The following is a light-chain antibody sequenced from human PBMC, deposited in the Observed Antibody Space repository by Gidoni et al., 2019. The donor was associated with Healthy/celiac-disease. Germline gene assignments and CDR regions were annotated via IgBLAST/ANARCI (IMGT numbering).Light chain of an antibody. J-gene: IGLJ2*01. V-gene: IGLV2-14*01. CDR1: SSDVGGYND. Sequence: QSALTQPASVSGSPGQSITLSCTGTSSDVGGYNDVSWYQQHPGKAPKLMIYDVSKRPSGVSNRFSGSKSGNTASLTISGLQAEDEADYYCSSYTSSSTAVFGGGTKLTVL. CDR3: SSYTSSSTAV. CDR2: DVS.